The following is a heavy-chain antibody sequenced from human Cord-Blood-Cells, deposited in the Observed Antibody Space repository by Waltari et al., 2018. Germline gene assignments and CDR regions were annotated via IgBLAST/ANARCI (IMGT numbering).Heavy chain of an antibody. V-gene: IGHV1-69*01. CDR3: ASARWRYCSSTSCYAFDI. Sequence: QVQLVQSGAEVKKPGSSVKVSCKASGGTFSSYAISWVRQAPGQGLEWMGGIIPIFGTANYAQKFQGRVTITADESTSTAYMELSSLRSEDTAVYYCASARWRYCSSTSCYAFDIWGQGTMVTVSS. D-gene: IGHD2-2*01. CDR1: GGTFSSYA. J-gene: IGHJ3*02. CDR2: IIPIFGTA.